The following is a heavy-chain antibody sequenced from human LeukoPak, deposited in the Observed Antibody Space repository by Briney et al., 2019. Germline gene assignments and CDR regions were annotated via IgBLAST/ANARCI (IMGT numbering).Heavy chain of an antibody. J-gene: IGHJ4*02. D-gene: IGHD3-3*01. CDR2: IEKDGSEK. CDR3: ARGRLSLQSGYPYYFDS. Sequence: GGSLRLSCAASGFIFSSYWMSWVRQAPGKGLEWVANIEKDGSEKYYVDSVKGRFTISRDNTKNSLYLQMNSLRAEDTAVYYCARGRLSLQSGYPYYFDSWGQGTLVTVS. CDR1: GFIFSSYW. V-gene: IGHV3-7*01.